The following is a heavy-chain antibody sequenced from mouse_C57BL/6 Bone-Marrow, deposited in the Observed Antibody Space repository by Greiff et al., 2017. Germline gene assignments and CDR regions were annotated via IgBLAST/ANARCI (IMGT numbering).Heavy chain of an antibody. CDR2: IWRGGST. CDR1: GFSLTSYG. J-gene: IGHJ1*03. V-gene: IGHV2-5*01. D-gene: IGHD1-1*01. CDR3: AKKSVDHYGSSYDWYFDV. Sequence: VKLVESGPGLVQPSQSLSITCTVSGFSLTSYGVHWVRQSPGKGLEWLGVIWRGGSTDYNAAFMSRLRITKDNSKSQVFFKMNSLQADDTAIYYCAKKSVDHYGSSYDWYFDVWGTGTTVTVSS.